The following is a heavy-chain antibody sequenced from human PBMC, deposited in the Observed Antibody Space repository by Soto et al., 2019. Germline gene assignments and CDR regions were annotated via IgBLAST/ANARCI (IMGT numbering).Heavy chain of an antibody. J-gene: IGHJ5*02. Sequence: SETLSLTCGVSGDSINSHYWSWIRQPPGKGLEWIGFIYYSGSTKYNPSLESRVTISVDTSKNQFSLKLSSVTTADTAVYYCARESAGSGKNNWFDPRGQGTLVTVSS. CDR2: IYYSGST. D-gene: IGHD3-10*01. V-gene: IGHV4-59*11. CDR1: GDSINSHY. CDR3: ARESAGSGKNNWFDP.